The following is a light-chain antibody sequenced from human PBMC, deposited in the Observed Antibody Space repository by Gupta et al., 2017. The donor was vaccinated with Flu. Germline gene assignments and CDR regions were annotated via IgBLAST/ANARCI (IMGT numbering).Light chain of an antibody. V-gene: IGKV1-39*01. J-gene: IGKJ2*01. CDR1: ESIRNY. Sequence: DVQMTQSPSSLSASAGDRVTITCRASESIRNYVNWYQKKPGKAPQLLIHAASTLQGGVPSEFSGSGSGTEFTFTITSLQPEHSATYFCQQNYGPPYTFGQGTKLEI. CDR3: QQNYGPPYT. CDR2: AAS.